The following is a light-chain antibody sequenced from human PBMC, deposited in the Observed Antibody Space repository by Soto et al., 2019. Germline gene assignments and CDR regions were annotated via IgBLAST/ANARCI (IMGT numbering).Light chain of an antibody. CDR2: STN. CDR1: SGSVSTSYY. J-gene: IGLJ3*02. V-gene: IGLV8-61*01. Sequence: QTVVTQEPSFSVSPGGTVTLTCGLSSGSVSTSYYPSWYQQTPGQAPRTLIYSTNTRSSGVPDRFSGSILGNKAALTITGAQADDESDYYCVLYMGSGSWVFGGGTKLPS. CDR3: VLYMGSGSWV.